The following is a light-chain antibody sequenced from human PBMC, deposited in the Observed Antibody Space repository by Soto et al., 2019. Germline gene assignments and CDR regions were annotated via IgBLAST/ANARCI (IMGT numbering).Light chain of an antibody. J-gene: IGKJ1*01. CDR3: QQYGSSPPVT. CDR2: GAY. Sequence: EIVLTLSAGTLSLSPGEIATLSCRASQSVSSSYLAWYQQKPGQAPRLLIYGAYSRATGIPDRFSGSGSGTDFTLTISRLEPEDFAVYYCQQYGSSPPVTCGQGTKVDIK. V-gene: IGKV3-20*01. CDR1: QSVSSSY.